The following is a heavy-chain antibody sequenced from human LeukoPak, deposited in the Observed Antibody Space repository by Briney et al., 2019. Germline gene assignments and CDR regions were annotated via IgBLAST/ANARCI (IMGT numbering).Heavy chain of an antibody. V-gene: IGHV3-30*18. J-gene: IGHJ4*02. CDR3: AKDEAQVRGSVDTAMDFDY. CDR2: ISYDGSNK. CDR1: GFTFSSYG. D-gene: IGHD5-18*01. Sequence: GGSLRLSCAASGFTFSSYGMHWVRQAPGKGLEWVAVISYDGSNKYYADSVKGRFTISRDNSKNTLYLQMNSLRAEDTAVYYCAKDEAQVRGSVDTAMDFDYWGQGTLVTVSS.